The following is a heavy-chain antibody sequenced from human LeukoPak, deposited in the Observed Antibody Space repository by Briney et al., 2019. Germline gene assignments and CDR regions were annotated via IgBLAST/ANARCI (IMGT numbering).Heavy chain of an antibody. CDR2: IHFDGSNK. D-gene: IGHD2-2*01. CDR1: GFIFSTYG. CDR3: ARDIVVVPAVGYFDY. Sequence: GGSLRLSCAASGFIFSTYGMHWVRQAPGKGLEWVAFIHFDGSNKYYADSVRGRFTISRDNAKNSLYLQMNSLRAEDTALYYCARDIVVVPAVGYFDYWGQGTLVTVSS. J-gene: IGHJ4*02. V-gene: IGHV3-30*02.